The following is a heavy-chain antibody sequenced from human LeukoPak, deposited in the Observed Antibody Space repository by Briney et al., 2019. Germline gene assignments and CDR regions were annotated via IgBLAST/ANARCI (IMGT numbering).Heavy chain of an antibody. Sequence: GGSLRLSCAASGFTLSISAMSWVRQAPGKGLEWVSAISGSGGSTCYADSVKGRFTISRDNSKNTLYLQMDSLRAEDTAVYYCAKEHLAMVRGVITHYYYYYMDVWGKGTTVTISS. J-gene: IGHJ6*03. CDR1: GFTLSISA. CDR2: ISGSGGST. V-gene: IGHV3-23*01. D-gene: IGHD3-10*01. CDR3: AKEHLAMVRGVITHYYYYYMDV.